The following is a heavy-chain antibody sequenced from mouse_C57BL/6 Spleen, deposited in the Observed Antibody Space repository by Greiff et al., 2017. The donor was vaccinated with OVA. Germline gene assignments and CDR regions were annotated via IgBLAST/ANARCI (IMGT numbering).Heavy chain of an antibody. CDR2: IYPGSGST. D-gene: IGHD1-1*01. CDR3: ARPRDGSSYAMDY. J-gene: IGHJ4*01. Sequence: QVQLQQPGAELVKPGASVKMSCKASGYTFTSYWITWVKQRPGQGLEWIGDIYPGSGSTNYNEKFKSKATLTVDTSSSTAYMQLSSLTSEDSAVHDGARPRDGSSYAMDYWGQGTSVTVSS. CDR1: GYTFTSYW. V-gene: IGHV1-55*01.